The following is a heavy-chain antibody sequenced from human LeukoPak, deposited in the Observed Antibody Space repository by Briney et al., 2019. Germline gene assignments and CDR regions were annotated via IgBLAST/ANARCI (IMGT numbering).Heavy chain of an antibody. Sequence: ASVKVSCKASGYSFDTYSVVWVRQAPGQGLDWMGWITPYNGNTNYALELQGRVTISTDVSSSTAYMDLKSLRPDDTAVYFCARAAHRYGQPDFDVWGQGTLVTVSS. D-gene: IGHD5-18*01. CDR3: ARAAHRYGQPDFDV. CDR1: GYSFDTYS. CDR2: ITPYNGNT. V-gene: IGHV1-18*01. J-gene: IGHJ4*02.